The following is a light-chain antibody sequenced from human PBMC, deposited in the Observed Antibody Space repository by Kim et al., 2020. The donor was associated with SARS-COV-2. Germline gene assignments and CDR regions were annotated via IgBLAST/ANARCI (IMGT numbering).Light chain of an antibody. V-gene: IGLV3-1*01. J-gene: IGLJ2*01. CDR3: QAWDSSTAV. Sequence: VSPGKTASITCSGDKLGDKYACWYQQKPGQSPVLVIYQDSKRPSGIPERFSGSNSGNTATLTISGTQAMDEADYYCQAWDSSTAVFGGGTKLTVL. CDR1: KLGDKY. CDR2: QDS.